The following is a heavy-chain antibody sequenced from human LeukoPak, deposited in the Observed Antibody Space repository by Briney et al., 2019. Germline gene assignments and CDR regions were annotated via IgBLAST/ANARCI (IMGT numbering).Heavy chain of an antibody. V-gene: IGHV1-2*02. Sequence: ASVKVSCKASGYTFTGYYMHWVRQAPGQGLEWMGWINPNSGGTNYAQKFQGRVTMTRDTSISTAYMDLSSLKSDDTAVYYCARGPPAAANNYYYMDVWGKGPRSPSP. CDR3: ARGPPAAANNYYYMDV. J-gene: IGHJ6*03. CDR2: INPNSGGT. D-gene: IGHD2-2*01. CDR1: GYTFTGYY.